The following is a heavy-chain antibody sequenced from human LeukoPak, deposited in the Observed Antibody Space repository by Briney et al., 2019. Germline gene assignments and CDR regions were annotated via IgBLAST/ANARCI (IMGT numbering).Heavy chain of an antibody. CDR3: ARVSGWYYYDSSGYCDY. CDR1: GFTFSSYW. CDR2: IKQDGSEK. J-gene: IGHJ4*02. Sequence: QPGGSLRLSCAASGFTFSSYWMSWVRQAPGKGLEWVANIKQDGSEKYYVDSVKGRFTISRDNAKNSLYLQMNSLRAEDTAVYYCARVSGWYYYDSSGYCDYWGQGTLVTVSS. V-gene: IGHV3-7*01. D-gene: IGHD3-22*01.